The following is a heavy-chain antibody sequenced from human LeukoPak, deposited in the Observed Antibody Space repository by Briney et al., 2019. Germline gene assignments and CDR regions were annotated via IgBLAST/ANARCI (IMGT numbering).Heavy chain of an antibody. CDR1: GGFNTHYY. J-gene: IGHJ4*02. CDR3: ARGQWLPVFDF. V-gene: IGHV4-59*01. D-gene: IGHD3-22*01. Sequence: SETLSLTCSVSGGFNTHYYWSWMRQPPGKGLEWIGYIYHSGSTNYNPSLKSRVTISVDTSKNHFSLKLSSVTAADTAVYYCARGQWLPVFDFWGQGTLVTVSS. CDR2: IYHSGST.